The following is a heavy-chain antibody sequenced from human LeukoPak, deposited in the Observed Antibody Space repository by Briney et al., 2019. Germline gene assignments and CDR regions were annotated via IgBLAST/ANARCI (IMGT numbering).Heavy chain of an antibody. D-gene: IGHD3-10*01. CDR3: ARQSDYYDSGKEGYFDY. J-gene: IGHJ4*02. CDR2: VYYSGST. V-gene: IGHV4-39*01. Sequence: SETLSLTCTVSGGSISITRYYWVWIRQPPGEGLDWIGSVYYSGSTLYNASLKSRVTISVDTSKNQFSLKLSSVTAADTAVYYCARQSDYYDSGKEGYFDYWGQGTWSPSPQ. CDR1: GGSISITRYY.